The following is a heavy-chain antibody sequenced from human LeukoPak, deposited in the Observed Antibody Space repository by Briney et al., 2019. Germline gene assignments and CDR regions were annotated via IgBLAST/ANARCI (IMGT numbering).Heavy chain of an antibody. J-gene: IGHJ4*02. CDR3: ARNDYESSGFDF. D-gene: IGHD3-22*01. V-gene: IGHV4-28*01. Sequence: PSETLSLTCAVSGYSISTSNWWGWIRQPPGKGLEWIGYIYYSGSTFYDPSLKSRVTMLVDTSNNQFSLKLGSVTAVDSAVYYCARNDYESSGFDFWGQGALVTVSS. CDR1: GYSISTSNW. CDR2: IYYSGST.